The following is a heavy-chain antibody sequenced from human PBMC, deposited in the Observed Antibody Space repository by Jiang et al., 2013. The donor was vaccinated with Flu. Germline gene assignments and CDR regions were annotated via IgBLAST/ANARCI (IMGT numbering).Heavy chain of an antibody. Sequence: GFTFSSYVMTWVRQPPGKGLEWVSGVSGSGDNTYYTDSVKGRFTISRDNSKNTLDQQMNSLRAEDTAVYYCAKVRVTGTYVVDYWGQGTLVTVSS. V-gene: IGHV3-23*01. J-gene: IGHJ4*02. D-gene: IGHD6-19*01. CDR1: GFTFSSYV. CDR3: AKVRVTGTYVVDY. CDR2: VSGSGDNT.